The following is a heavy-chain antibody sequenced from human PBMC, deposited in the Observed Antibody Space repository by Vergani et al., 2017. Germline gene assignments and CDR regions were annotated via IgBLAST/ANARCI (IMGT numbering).Heavy chain of an antibody. CDR3: ARVHYYGGNHATFDY. CDR2: ISSSGSTI. Sequence: QVQLVESGGGLVKPGGSLRLSCAASGFTFSDYYMSWTRQAPGKGLEWVSYISSSGSTIYYADSVKGRFTISRANANNSLYLQMNSLGAEDTAVYYCARVHYYGGNHATFDYWGQGSLVTVSS. CDR1: GFTFSDYY. J-gene: IGHJ4*02. D-gene: IGHD4-23*01. V-gene: IGHV3-11*01.